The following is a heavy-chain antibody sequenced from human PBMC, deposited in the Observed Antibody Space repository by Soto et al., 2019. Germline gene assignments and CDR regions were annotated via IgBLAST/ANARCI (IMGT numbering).Heavy chain of an antibody. V-gene: IGHV4-59*08. D-gene: IGHD4-17*01. CDR3: ARLHYGDKRAFDI. Sequence: QVQLQESGPGLVKPSETLSLTCTVSGGSISSYYWSWIRQPPGKGLEWIGYIYYSGSTNYNPSLKSRVTISVDTSKNQFSLKLSPVTAADTAVYYCARLHYGDKRAFDIWGQGTMVTVSS. CDR2: IYYSGST. J-gene: IGHJ3*02. CDR1: GGSISSYY.